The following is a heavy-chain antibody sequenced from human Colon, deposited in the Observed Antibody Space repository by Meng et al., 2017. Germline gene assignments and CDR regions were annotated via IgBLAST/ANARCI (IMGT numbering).Heavy chain of an antibody. J-gene: IGHJ5*02. CDR1: GDSLSSSDSY. Sequence: QPQLQESGPGLVKPSETLSLTCSVAGDSLSSSDSYWGWIRQSPGKGLEWIGSIGHSGFTYYTPSLESRVTVSVDTSRSQFSLELTSVTAADTAVYYCVRSRAWVRTGFDPWGQGTLVTVSS. D-gene: IGHD1/OR15-1a*01. V-gene: IGHV4-39*01. CDR3: VRSRAWVRTGFDP. CDR2: IGHSGFT.